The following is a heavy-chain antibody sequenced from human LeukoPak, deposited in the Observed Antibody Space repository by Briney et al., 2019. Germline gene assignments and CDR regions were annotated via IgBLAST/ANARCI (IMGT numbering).Heavy chain of an antibody. D-gene: IGHD5-24*01. CDR2: TYYNSKWYN. J-gene: IGHJ4*02. CDR1: GDSVSNNDGG. Sequence: SQTLSLTCAISGDSVSNNDGGSNWIGQSPSRGLEWLGRTYYNSKWYNDYAVSVKSRMTINPDTSKNQFSLQLNSVTPEDTAVYYCARGWLQSGFDYWGQGSLVTVSS. CDR3: ARGWLQSGFDY. V-gene: IGHV6-1*01.